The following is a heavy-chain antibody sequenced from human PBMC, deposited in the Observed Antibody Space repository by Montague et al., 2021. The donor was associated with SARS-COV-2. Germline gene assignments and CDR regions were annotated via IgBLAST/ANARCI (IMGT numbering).Heavy chain of an antibody. J-gene: IGHJ6*02. D-gene: IGHD3-10*01. CDR2: IHSSGST. CDR1: GDSISGYY. V-gene: IGHV4-4*08. Sequence: SETLSLTCNVSGDSISGYYWSWIRQTPGKGLEWIGYIHSSGSTNYNPSLKSRLTISVDTSKNQFSLKLSSVTAADTAVYYCAGRSSTMVRGVVDYYGMDVRGQGTTVTVSS. CDR3: AGRSSTMVRGVVDYYGMDV.